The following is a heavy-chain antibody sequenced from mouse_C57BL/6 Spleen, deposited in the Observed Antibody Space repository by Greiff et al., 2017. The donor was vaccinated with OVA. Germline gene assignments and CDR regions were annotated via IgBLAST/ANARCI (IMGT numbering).Heavy chain of an antibody. CDR3: ARGDGRWFAY. CDR1: GYTFTDYY. Sequence: VQLQQSGPELVKPGASVKISCKASGYTFTDYYMNWVKQSHGKSLEWIGDINPNNGGTSYNQKFKGKATLTVDKSSSTAYMELRSLTSEDSAVYYCARGDGRWFAYWGQGTLVTVSA. D-gene: IGHD2-3*01. V-gene: IGHV1-26*01. J-gene: IGHJ3*01. CDR2: INPNNGGT.